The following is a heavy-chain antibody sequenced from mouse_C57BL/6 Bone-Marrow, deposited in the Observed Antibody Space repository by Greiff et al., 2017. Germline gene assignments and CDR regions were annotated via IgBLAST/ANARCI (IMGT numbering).Heavy chain of an antibody. V-gene: IGHV5-9-1*02. D-gene: IGHD2-1*01. CDR1: GFTFSSYA. CDR2: ISSGGDYI. CDR3: TRGFYGNYGYFDV. J-gene: IGHJ1*03. Sequence: EVKLVESGEGLVKPGGSLKLSCAASGFTFSSYAMSWVRQTPEKRLEWVAYISSGGDYIYYADTVKGRFTISRDNARNTLYLQMSSLKSEDTAMYYCTRGFYGNYGYFDVWGTGTTVTVSS.